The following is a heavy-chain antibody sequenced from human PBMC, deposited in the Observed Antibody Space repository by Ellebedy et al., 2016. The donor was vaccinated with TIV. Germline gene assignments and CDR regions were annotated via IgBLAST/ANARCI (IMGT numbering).Heavy chain of an antibody. D-gene: IGHD5-24*01. CDR1: GGSISSYY. CDR2: IYTSGST. Sequence: MPSETLSLTCTVSGGSISSYYWSWIRQPAGKGLDWIGRIYTSGSTNYNPSLKSRVTMSVDTSKNQFSLKLSSVTAADTAVYYCARDKLYRDPFAFDYWGQGTLVTVSS. J-gene: IGHJ4*02. CDR3: ARDKLYRDPFAFDY. V-gene: IGHV4-4*07.